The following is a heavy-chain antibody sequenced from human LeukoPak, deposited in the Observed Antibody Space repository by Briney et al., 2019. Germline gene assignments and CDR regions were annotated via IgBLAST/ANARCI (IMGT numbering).Heavy chain of an antibody. CDR1: GYTFTSYD. J-gene: IGHJ3*02. CDR2: MNPNSGNT. V-gene: IGHV1-8*01. Sequence: GASVKVSCKASGYTFTSYDINWVRQATGQGLEWMGWMNPNSGNTGYAQKFQGRVTMARNTSISTAYMELSSLRSEDTAVYYCARVRRSSSGGAFDIWGQGTMVTVSS. D-gene: IGHD6-19*01. CDR3: ARVRRSSSGGAFDI.